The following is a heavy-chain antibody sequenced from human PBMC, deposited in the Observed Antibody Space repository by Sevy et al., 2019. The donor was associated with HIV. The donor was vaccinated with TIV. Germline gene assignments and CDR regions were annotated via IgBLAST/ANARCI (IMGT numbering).Heavy chain of an antibody. Sequence: ASVKVSCKASGGTFSSYAISWVRQAPGQGLEWMGGIIPIFGTANYARKFQGRVTITADESTSTAYMELSSLRSEDTAVYYCARVPFIAAAGYYYYYGMDVWGQGTTVTVSS. CDR2: IIPIFGTA. V-gene: IGHV1-69*13. CDR3: ARVPFIAAAGYYYYYGMDV. J-gene: IGHJ6*02. D-gene: IGHD6-13*01. CDR1: GGTFSSYA.